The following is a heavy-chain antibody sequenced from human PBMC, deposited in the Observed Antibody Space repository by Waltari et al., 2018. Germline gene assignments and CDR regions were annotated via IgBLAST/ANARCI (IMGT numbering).Heavy chain of an antibody. V-gene: IGHV3-21*01. CDR2: SSSTGHII. CDR3: GRSRRGDYYDPSSH. CDR1: GFVFSNYG. J-gene: IGHJ4*02. Sequence: EVRLVESGGGLVKPGGSLRLSCAASGFVFSNYGRNWFRRAPGKGLEWGACSSSTGHIIYYAQAVEGRFTVSRNNAKESLLLQMDSLRVDDTAMYYCGRSRRGDYYDPSSHWGQGTLVTVSS. D-gene: IGHD3-16*01.